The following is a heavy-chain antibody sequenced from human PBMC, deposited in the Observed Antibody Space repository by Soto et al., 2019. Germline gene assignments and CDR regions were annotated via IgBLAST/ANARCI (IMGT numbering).Heavy chain of an antibody. D-gene: IGHD2-15*01. CDR1: GYTFTSYA. CDR2: INAGKGNT. Sequence: ASVKVSCKASGYTFTSYAMHWVRQAPGQRLEWMGWINAGKGNTKYSQKFQGTVPLTRDQSASTAYTELGRLRSHDTALYSCASVGLNYWGQGTLVTVSS. CDR3: ASVGLNY. J-gene: IGHJ4*02. V-gene: IGHV1-3*01.